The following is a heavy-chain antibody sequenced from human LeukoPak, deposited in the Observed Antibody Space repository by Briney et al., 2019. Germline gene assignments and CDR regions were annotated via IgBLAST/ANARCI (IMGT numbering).Heavy chain of an antibody. V-gene: IGHV4-34*01. Sequence: SETLSLTCAVYGGSFSGYYWSWIRQPPGKGLEWIGEINHSGSTNYNPSLKSRVTISVDTSKNQFSLKLSSVTAADTAVYYCAGVIAAADYWGQGTLVTVS. J-gene: IGHJ4*02. CDR2: INHSGST. CDR1: GGSFSGYY. D-gene: IGHD6-13*01. CDR3: AGVIAAADY.